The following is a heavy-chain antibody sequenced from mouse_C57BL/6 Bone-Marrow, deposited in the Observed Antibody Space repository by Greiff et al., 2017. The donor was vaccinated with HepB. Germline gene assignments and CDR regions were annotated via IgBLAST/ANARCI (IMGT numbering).Heavy chain of an antibody. CDR3: ARWTTVVATDAMDY. D-gene: IGHD1-1*01. J-gene: IGHJ4*01. CDR2: ISNGGGST. V-gene: IGHV5-12*01. Sequence: EVHLVESGGGLVQPGGSLKLSCAASGFTFSDYYMYWVRQTPEKRLEWVAYISNGGGSTYYPDTVKGRFTISRDNAKNTLYLQMSRLKSEDTAMYYGARWTTVVATDAMDYWGQGTSVTVSS. CDR1: GFTFSDYY.